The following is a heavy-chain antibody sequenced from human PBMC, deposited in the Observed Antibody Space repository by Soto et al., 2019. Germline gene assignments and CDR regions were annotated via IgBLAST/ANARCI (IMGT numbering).Heavy chain of an antibody. D-gene: IGHD2-8*02. CDR1: GFTFTSYV. J-gene: IGHJ4*02. Sequence: ASVKVSCKASGFTFTSYVISWVRQAPGQGLEWMGWISAYNGNTNYAEKFQDRVTVTTDTSTSTAYMELRSLRSDDTAVYYCARDYWSQPDYWGQGILVTVSS. V-gene: IGHV1-18*01. CDR3: ARDYWSQPDY. CDR2: ISAYNGNT.